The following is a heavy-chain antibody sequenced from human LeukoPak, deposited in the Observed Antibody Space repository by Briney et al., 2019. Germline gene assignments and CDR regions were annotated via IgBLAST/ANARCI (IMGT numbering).Heavy chain of an antibody. V-gene: IGHV4-34*01. CDR2: INHSGRT. J-gene: IGHJ4*02. CDR1: GGSFSGYY. CDR3: ASLRIVSSGYQVDY. D-gene: IGHD3-22*01. Sequence: SETLSLTCAVYGGSFSGYYWSWIRQPPGKGLEWIGEINHSGRTNYNPSLKSRVTISVDTSKNQFSLKLSSVTAADTAVYYCASLRIVSSGYQVDYWGQGTLVTVSS.